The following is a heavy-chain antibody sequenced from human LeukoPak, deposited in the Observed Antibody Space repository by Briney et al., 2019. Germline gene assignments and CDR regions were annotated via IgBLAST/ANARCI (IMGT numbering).Heavy chain of an antibody. D-gene: IGHD6-19*01. CDR1: GFIFSTYA. CDR2: ISRSDDST. J-gene: IGHJ4*02. CDR3: AKDARRTNGWYFFDY. V-gene: IGHV3-23*01. Sequence: GGSLRLSCAASGFIFSTYAMSWVRQAPGKGLEWVSVISRSDDSTYYADSVKGRFTISRDNSKNTLFLQMNSLRAEDTAVYYCAKDARRTNGWYFFDYWGQGTLVTVSS.